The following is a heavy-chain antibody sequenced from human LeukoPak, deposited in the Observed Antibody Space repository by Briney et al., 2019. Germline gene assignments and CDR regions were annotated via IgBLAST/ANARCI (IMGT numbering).Heavy chain of an antibody. CDR3: ARRYYYGSGFDP. J-gene: IGHJ5*02. D-gene: IGHD3-10*01. CDR1: GDSISDYY. CDR2: IYYSGST. V-gene: IGHV4-39*01. Sequence: SSETLSLTCTVSGDSISDYYWGWIRQPPGKGLEWIGSIYYSGSTYYSPSLSGRVTISVDTSKNQFSLKLSSVTAADTAVYYCARRYYYGSGFDPWGQGTLVA.